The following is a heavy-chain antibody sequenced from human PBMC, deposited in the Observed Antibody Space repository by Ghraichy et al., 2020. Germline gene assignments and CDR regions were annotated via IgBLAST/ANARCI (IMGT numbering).Heavy chain of an antibody. CDR3: AIFGVVNTPLLLYYFDF. CDR2: IFYSGST. J-gene: IGHJ4*02. CDR1: GGSISSTLYY. Sequence: SETLSLTCTVYGGSISSTLYYWGWIRQPPAKGLDWIGSIFYSGSTYYNPSLKSRLTISVDTSKHQFSLTLSSVTAADTAVSYCAIFGVVNTPLLLYYFDFSRQGTLVTVSS. V-gene: IGHV4-39*01. D-gene: IGHD3-3*01.